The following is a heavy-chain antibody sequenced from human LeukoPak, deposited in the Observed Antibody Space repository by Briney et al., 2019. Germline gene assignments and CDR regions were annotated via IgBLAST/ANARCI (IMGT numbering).Heavy chain of an antibody. CDR2: IIPIFGTA. V-gene: IGHV1-69*13. Sequence: SVKVSCKASGGTFSSYAISWVRQAPGQGLEWMGGIIPIFGTANYAQKFQGRVTITADESTSTAYMELSSLRSEDTAVYYCARVLYGDYRGLYYYGMDVWGQGTTVTVSS. CDR3: ARVLYGDYRGLYYYGMDV. CDR1: GGTFSSYA. J-gene: IGHJ6*02. D-gene: IGHD4-17*01.